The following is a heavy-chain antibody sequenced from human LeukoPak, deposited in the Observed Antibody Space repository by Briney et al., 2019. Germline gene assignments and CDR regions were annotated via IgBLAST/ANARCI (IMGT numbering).Heavy chain of an antibody. CDR2: IRYDGGNK. D-gene: IGHD2-2*01. Sequence: GGSLRLSCAASGFTFSSYGMHWVRQAPGKGLEWVAFIRYDGGNKYYADSVKGRFTISRDNSKNTLYLQMNSLRAEDTAVYYCAKDCSSTSCHGAFDIWGQGTMVTVSS. CDR3: AKDCSSTSCHGAFDI. V-gene: IGHV3-30*02. CDR1: GFTFSSYG. J-gene: IGHJ3*02.